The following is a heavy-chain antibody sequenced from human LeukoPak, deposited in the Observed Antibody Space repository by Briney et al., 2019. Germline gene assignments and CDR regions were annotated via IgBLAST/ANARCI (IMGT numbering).Heavy chain of an antibody. CDR3: ARMTLMVRGGTGFDP. J-gene: IGHJ5*02. Sequence: SETLSLTCAVYGGSFSGYYWSWIRQPPGKGLEWIGEINHSGSTNYNPSLKSRVTISVDTSKNQSSLKLSSVTAADTAVYYCARMTLMVRGGTGFDPWGQGTLVTVSS. CDR2: INHSGST. V-gene: IGHV4-34*01. D-gene: IGHD3-10*01. CDR1: GGSFSGYY.